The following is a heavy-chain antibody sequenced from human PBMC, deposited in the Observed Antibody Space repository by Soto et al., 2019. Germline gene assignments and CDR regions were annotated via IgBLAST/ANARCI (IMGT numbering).Heavy chain of an antibody. CDR1: GGFISSFY. V-gene: IGHV4-59*08. Sequence: SETLSLTCTVSGGFISSFYWSWIRQPPGKGLEWIGYIYYSGSTNYNPSLKSRVTISVDTSKNQFSLKLSSVTAADTAVYYCARHFDYWGQGTLVTVSS. CDR2: IYYSGST. CDR3: ARHFDY. J-gene: IGHJ4*02.